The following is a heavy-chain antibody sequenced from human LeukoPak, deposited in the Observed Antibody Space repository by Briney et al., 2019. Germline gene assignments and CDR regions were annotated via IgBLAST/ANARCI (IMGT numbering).Heavy chain of an antibody. CDR2: TSAYNGQT. J-gene: IGHJ4*02. V-gene: IGHV1-18*01. Sequence: GASVTVSCKASGYTLTSYGISWVRQAPGQGLEWMGCTSAYNGQTNYAQKFQARVTMTTDTSTTTAYMELRNLRSDDTAAYYCARDTDYWGQGTLVTVSS. CDR3: ARDTDY. CDR1: GYTLTSYG.